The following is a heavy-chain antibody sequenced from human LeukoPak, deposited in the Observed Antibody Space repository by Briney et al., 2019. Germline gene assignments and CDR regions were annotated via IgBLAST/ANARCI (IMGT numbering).Heavy chain of an antibody. D-gene: IGHD3-10*01. Sequence: GGSLRLSCAASGFTFSSYAMSWVRQAPGKGLEWVSAISGSGGRTYYADSVKGRFTISRDNSKNTLFLQMNSLRADDTAVYCCAKDRGQFDYWGQGTLVPVSS. CDR1: GFTFSSYA. CDR3: AKDRGQFDY. J-gene: IGHJ4*02. CDR2: ISGSGGRT. V-gene: IGHV3-23*01.